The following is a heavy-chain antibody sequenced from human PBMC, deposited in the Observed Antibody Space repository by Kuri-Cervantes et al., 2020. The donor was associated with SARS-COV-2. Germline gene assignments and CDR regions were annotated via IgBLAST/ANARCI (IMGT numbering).Heavy chain of an antibody. J-gene: IGHJ3*02. Sequence: SVKVSCKASGDTFTYRFLHWLRQAPGQAPEWLGWITPFNGNTKYAQKFQDRVTITRDRSMNTAYMELSSLRSEDTAMYYCAGSGPGVISREDGALDIWGQGTMVTVSS. V-gene: IGHV1-45*02. CDR1: GDTFTYRF. CDR3: AGSGPGVISREDGALDI. CDR2: ITPFNGNT. D-gene: IGHD4/OR15-4a*01.